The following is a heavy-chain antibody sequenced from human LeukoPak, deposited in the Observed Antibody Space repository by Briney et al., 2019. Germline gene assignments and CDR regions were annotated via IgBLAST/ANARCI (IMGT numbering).Heavy chain of an antibody. Sequence: GGSLRLSCAASGFTFSSYAMSWVRQAPGKGLEWVSAISGSGGSTYYADSVKGRFTISRDNSKNTLYLQMNSLRTENTAVYYCAKDVALGYCSGGSCYSSAFDIWGQGTMVTVSS. V-gene: IGHV3-23*01. CDR2: ISGSGGST. J-gene: IGHJ3*02. CDR1: GFTFSSYA. CDR3: AKDVALGYCSGGSCYSSAFDI. D-gene: IGHD2-15*01.